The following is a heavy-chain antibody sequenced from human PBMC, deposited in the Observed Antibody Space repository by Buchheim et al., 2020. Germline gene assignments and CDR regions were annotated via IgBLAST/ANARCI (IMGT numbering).Heavy chain of an antibody. CDR3: AREVGFKGSLDY. CDR1: GFTFSTYS. Sequence: QVQLVESGGGVVQPGRSLRLSCTASGFTFSTYSIHWVRQAPGKGLEWVSVISGNANTIFYLDSVKGRFTISRDNSKNTLPLQMNGLTTDDAAVYFCAREVGFKGSLDYWGQGT. CDR2: ISGNANTI. J-gene: IGHJ4*02. D-gene: IGHD3-10*01. V-gene: IGHV3-30*04.